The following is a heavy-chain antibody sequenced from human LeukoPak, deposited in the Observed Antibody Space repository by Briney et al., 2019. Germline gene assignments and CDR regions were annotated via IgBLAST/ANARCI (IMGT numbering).Heavy chain of an antibody. Sequence: ESLRLSCAASGFTVSGDFMSWVRQAPGKGLEWVSVIYSDGSTYYADSVKGRFTISRDNSKNTLYLQMYGLRAEDTAVYYCARERGRGRDSPWFDYWGQGTQVTVSS. V-gene: IGHV3-53*01. CDR2: IYSDGST. CDR3: ARERGRGRDSPWFDY. CDR1: GFTVSGDF. D-gene: IGHD3-16*01. J-gene: IGHJ4*02.